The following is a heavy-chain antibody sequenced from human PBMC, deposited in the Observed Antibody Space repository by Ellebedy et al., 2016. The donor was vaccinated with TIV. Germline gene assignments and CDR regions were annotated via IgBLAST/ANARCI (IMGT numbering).Heavy chain of an antibody. D-gene: IGHD6-19*01. Sequence: MPSETLSLTCTVSGDSISGYYWSRIRQPPGKGLEWIGYIYSSGSGEYNPSLKSRVTMSVDTSRGQFPLRLNSVTAADTAVYYCARSGGWYTPYDYWGQGTLVTVSS. CDR3: ARSGGWYTPYDY. V-gene: IGHV4-59*01. CDR1: GDSISGYY. J-gene: IGHJ4*02. CDR2: IYSSGSG.